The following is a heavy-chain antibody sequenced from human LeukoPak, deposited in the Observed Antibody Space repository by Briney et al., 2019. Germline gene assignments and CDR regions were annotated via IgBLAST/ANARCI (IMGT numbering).Heavy chain of an antibody. CDR1: GFTFGDYA. CDR2: IRSKAYGGTT. Sequence: TGGSLRLSCTASGFTFGDYAMSWVRQAPGKGLEWVGFIRSKAYGGTTEYAASVKGRFTISRDDSKSIAYLQMNSLKTEDTAVYYCTRDRGGYCSSTSCYGSDYWGQGTLVTVSS. J-gene: IGHJ4*02. CDR3: TRDRGGYCSSTSCYGSDY. V-gene: IGHV3-49*04. D-gene: IGHD2-2*01.